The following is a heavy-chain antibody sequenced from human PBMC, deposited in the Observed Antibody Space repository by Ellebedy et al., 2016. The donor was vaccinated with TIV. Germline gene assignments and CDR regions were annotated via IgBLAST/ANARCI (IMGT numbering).Heavy chain of an antibody. D-gene: IGHD1-26*01. Sequence: AASVKVTCKASGYTLTGYYMHWGRQAPGQGLEWMGWINPNSGGTNYAQKFQGWVTMTRDTSISTAYMELSRLRSDDTAVYYCARDGGSYSDFDYWGQGTLVTVSS. CDR2: INPNSGGT. CDR1: GYTLTGYY. J-gene: IGHJ4*02. CDR3: ARDGGSYSDFDY. V-gene: IGHV1-2*04.